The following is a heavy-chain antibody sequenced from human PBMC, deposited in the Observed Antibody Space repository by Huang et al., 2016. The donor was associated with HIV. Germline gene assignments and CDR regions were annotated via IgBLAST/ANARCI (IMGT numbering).Heavy chain of an antibody. CDR1: GFIFSNYG. CDR2: ITDDGSNK. V-gene: IGHV3-30*03. J-gene: IGHJ1*01. CDR3: ALKGDSSGWEYFRH. D-gene: IGHD6-19*01. Sequence: QVQLVESGGGVVQPGRSLRLSCAASGFIFSNYGMHWVRQDPGKGLEWVAIITDDGSNKYYTDSVKGRFSISRDNSKNTLYLQMNSLRAEDTAVYYCALKGDSSGWEYFRHWGQGTLVTVSS.